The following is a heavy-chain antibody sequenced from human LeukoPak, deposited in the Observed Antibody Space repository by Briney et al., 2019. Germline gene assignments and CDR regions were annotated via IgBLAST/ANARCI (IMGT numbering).Heavy chain of an antibody. Sequence: GASVKVSCKASGYTFTSYGISWVRQAPGQGLEWMGWISAYNGNTNYAQKLQGRVTMTTDTSTSTAYMELRSLRSDDTAVYYCARDTRGIAVAGKTASAFDIWGQGTMVTVSS. CDR1: GYTFTSYG. V-gene: IGHV1-18*01. J-gene: IGHJ3*02. D-gene: IGHD6-19*01. CDR2: ISAYNGNT. CDR3: ARDTRGIAVAGKTASAFDI.